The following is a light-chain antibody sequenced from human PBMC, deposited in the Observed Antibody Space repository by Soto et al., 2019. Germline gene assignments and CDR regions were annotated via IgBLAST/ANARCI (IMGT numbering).Light chain of an antibody. CDR2: GAS. Sequence: EIVLTQSPGTLSLSPGDRATLSCRASQSVRSNYLAWYQQKPGQAPRLLISGASSRATGIPDWFSGSASGTDFTLTISSLEPEDFAVYYCQQYGSSPRTFGRGTKVEIK. CDR3: QQYGSSPRT. V-gene: IGKV3-20*01. J-gene: IGKJ1*01. CDR1: QSVRSNY.